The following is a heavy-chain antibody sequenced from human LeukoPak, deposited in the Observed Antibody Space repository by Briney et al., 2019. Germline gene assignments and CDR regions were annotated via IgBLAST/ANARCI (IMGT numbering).Heavy chain of an antibody. D-gene: IGHD3-10*01. CDR2: IYTSGST. Sequence: PSETLSLTCTVSGGSISSYYWSWIRQPAGKGLEWIGRIYTSGSTNYNPSLKSRVTMSVDTSKNQLSLKLSSVTAADTAVYYCARVYYGSGSYPFDYWGQGTLVTVSS. V-gene: IGHV4-4*07. CDR1: GGSISSYY. CDR3: ARVYYGSGSYPFDY. J-gene: IGHJ4*02.